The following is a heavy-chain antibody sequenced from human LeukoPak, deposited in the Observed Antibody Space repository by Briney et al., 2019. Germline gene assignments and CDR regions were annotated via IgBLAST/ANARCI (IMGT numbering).Heavy chain of an antibody. V-gene: IGHV3-15*01. D-gene: IGHD3-22*01. Sequence: GGSLRLSCGASGLTVSSYAMSWVRQAPGKGLEWVGRIKSKTDGGTTDYAASVKGRFTISRDDSKNTLYLQMNSLKTEDTAVYYCSTTPSYFDTSGYYYLLDYWGQGTLVTVSS. CDR1: GLTVSSYA. J-gene: IGHJ4*02. CDR3: STTPSYFDTSGYYYLLDY. CDR2: IKSKTDGGTT.